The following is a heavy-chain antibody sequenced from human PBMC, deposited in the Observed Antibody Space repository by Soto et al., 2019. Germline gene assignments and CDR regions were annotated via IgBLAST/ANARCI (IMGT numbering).Heavy chain of an antibody. CDR3: TRASSLDFDF. V-gene: IGHV3-49*04. CDR1: GFTFGDYA. CDR2: IRRNAYGGAT. J-gene: IGHJ4*02. D-gene: IGHD3-16*01. Sequence: GSRRLSCTTSGFTFGDYALSWVRQAPGKGLEWVGFIRRNAYGGATDYAASVKGRLTISRDDSKSIAYLQMNSLRTEDTALYYCTRASSLDFDFWGQGALVTVSS.